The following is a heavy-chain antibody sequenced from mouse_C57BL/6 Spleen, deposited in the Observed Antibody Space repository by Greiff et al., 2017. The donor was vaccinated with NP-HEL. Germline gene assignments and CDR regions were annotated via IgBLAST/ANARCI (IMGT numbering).Heavy chain of an antibody. D-gene: IGHD2-2*01. Sequence: QVQLQQSGAELARPGASVKLSCKASGYTFTSYGISWVKQRTGQGLEWIGEIYPRSGNTYYNEKFKGKATLTADKSSSTAYMELRSLTSEDSAVYFCARDGYDEGDFDYWGQGTTLTVSS. CDR3: ARDGYDEGDFDY. V-gene: IGHV1-81*01. CDR2: IYPRSGNT. CDR1: GYTFTSYG. J-gene: IGHJ2*01.